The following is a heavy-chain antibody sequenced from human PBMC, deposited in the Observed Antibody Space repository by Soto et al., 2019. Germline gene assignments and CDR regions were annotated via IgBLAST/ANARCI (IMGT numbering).Heavy chain of an antibody. J-gene: IGHJ3*01. Sequence: QVQLVESGGGVVQPGRSLRLSCVASGFTFSNFDMHWVRQAPGKGLEWVTLISSDDRNIYYADSVQGRFTVSRDDSRNTLYLQMNSLRPEDMAVYYCAKGLNGELNDWGQGTMVTVSS. CDR3: AKGLNGELND. D-gene: IGHD1-1*01. CDR2: ISSDDRNI. V-gene: IGHV3-30*18. CDR1: GFTFSNFD.